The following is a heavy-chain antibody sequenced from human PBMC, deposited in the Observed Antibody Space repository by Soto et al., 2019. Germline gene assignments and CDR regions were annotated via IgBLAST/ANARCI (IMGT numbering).Heavy chain of an antibody. J-gene: IGHJ6*02. CDR3: ARVVILVPTASTHYYSHMDV. V-gene: IGHV1-69*01. CDR2: IIAIVGTG. D-gene: IGHD2-21*01. CDR1: GGTFSNYA. Sequence: QAQLVQSGAEVRKPGSSVTVSCKASGGTFSNYAISWVRQAPGQGLGWMGGIIAIVGTGSYAQKFQGRGTITADEPTTTAYMELSSLRFEAASVYYCARVVILVPTASTHYYSHMDVWGRGTTVTVSS.